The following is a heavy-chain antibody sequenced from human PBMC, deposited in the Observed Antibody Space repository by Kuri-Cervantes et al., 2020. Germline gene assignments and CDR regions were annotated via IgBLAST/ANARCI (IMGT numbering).Heavy chain of an antibody. CDR1: GFTFSGSA. CDR3: TRRGYSSGWPFDY. J-gene: IGHJ4*02. D-gene: IGHD6-19*01. V-gene: IGHV3-73*01. CDR2: IRSKANSYAT. Sequence: GGSLRLSCAASGFTFSGSAMHWVRQASGKGLEWVGRIRSKANSYATAYAASVKGRFTISRDDSKNTAYLQMNSLKTEDTAVYYCTRRGYSSGWPFDYWGQGTLVTVSS.